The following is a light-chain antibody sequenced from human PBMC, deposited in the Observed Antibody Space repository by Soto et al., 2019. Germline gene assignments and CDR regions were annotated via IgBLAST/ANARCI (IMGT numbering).Light chain of an antibody. J-gene: IGLJ3*02. CDR2: EVS. V-gene: IGLV2-23*02. CDR1: SSDVGTYNL. Sequence: QSTLTQPASVSGSPGQSLTISCTGTSSDVGTYNLVSWYKQHPGKAPKLMIYEVSKRPSGVSNRFSGSKSGNTASLTISGLQPDDEADYYCCSYAGSSTGVFGGGTKLTVL. CDR3: CSYAGSSTGV.